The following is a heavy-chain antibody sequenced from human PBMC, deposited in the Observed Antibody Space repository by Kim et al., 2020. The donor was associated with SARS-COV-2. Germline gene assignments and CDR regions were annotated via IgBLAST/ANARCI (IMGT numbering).Heavy chain of an antibody. CDR2: INHSGST. D-gene: IGHD6-25*01. CDR1: GGPFSGYY. V-gene: IGHV4-34*01. J-gene: IGHJ4*02. Sequence: SETLSLTCAVYGGPFSGYYWSWIRQPPGKGLEWIGEINHSGSTNYNPSLKSRVTISVDTSKNQFSLKLSSVTAADTAVYYCARPGAASPTFDYWGQGTL. CDR3: ARPGAASPTFDY.